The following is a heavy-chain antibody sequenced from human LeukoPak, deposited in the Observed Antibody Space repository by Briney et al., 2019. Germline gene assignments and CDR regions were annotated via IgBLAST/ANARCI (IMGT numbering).Heavy chain of an antibody. CDR2: IYYSGNT. V-gene: IGHV4-39*01. J-gene: IGHJ4*02. CDR1: GGSISSSSYY. CDR3: AQEYCSSTSCSGTTDY. D-gene: IGHD2-2*01. Sequence: SETLSLTCTVSGGSISSSSYYWGWIRQPPGKVREWVGSIYYSGNTYYNPSLKSRVTISVDTSKNQFSLKLSSVTAADTAVYYCAQEYCSSTSCSGTTDYWGQGTLVTVSS.